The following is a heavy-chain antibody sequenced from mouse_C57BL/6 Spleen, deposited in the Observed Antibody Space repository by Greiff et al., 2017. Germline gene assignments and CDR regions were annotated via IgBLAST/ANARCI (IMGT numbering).Heavy chain of an antibody. CDR3: ARDYDSRSFAY. CDR1: GYAFTNYL. V-gene: IGHV1-54*01. D-gene: IGHD2-4*01. J-gene: IGHJ3*01. CDR2: INPGSGGY. Sequence: QVQLQQSGAELVKPGTSVKVSCKASGYAFTNYLIEWVQQRPGQGLEWIGFINPGSGGYDYNEKFKGKATMTADKSSSTAYMQLSSLTSEDSAVYFCARDYDSRSFAYWGQGTMVTVSA.